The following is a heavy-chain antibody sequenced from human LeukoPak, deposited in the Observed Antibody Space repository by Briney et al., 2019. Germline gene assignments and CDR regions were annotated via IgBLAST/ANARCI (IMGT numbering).Heavy chain of an antibody. CDR3: ARDSVVQAFDI. D-gene: IGHD2-21*01. CDR2: IDYSGIT. CDR1: GGSISSSSYY. J-gene: IGHJ3*02. V-gene: IGHV4-39*02. Sequence: PSETLSLTCTVSGGSISSSSYYWGWIRQPRGNGLEWIGSIDYSGITHYNPSLKRRFTISVDTSKNQFSLKLSSVTAADTAVYYCARDSVVQAFDIWGQGTMVTVSS.